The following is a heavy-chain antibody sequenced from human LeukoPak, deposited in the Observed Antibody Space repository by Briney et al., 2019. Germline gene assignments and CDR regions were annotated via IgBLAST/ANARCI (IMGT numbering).Heavy chain of an antibody. J-gene: IGHJ4*02. Sequence: GGSLRLSCAPSGFTFSSYGMHWVRQAPGKGLEWVAFIRYDGTNKYYADSVKGRFTISRDNSKNTLYLQMNSLRAEDTAVYYCAKDPQKWESYFDYWGQGTLVTVSS. CDR1: GFTFSSYG. V-gene: IGHV3-30*02. D-gene: IGHD1-26*01. CDR2: IRYDGTNK. CDR3: AKDPQKWESYFDY.